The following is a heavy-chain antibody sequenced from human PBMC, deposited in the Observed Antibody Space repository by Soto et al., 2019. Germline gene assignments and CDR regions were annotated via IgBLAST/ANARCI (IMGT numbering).Heavy chain of an antibody. D-gene: IGHD3-10*01. J-gene: IGHJ6*02. CDR3: ARDLSLWFGETYGMDV. V-gene: IGHV3-21*01. CDR1: GFTFSSYS. CDR2: ISSSSSYI. Sequence: EVQLVESGGGLVKPGGSLRLSCAASGFTFSSYSMNWVRQAPGKGLEWVSSISSSSSYIYYADSVKGRFTISRDNAKNSLYLQINSLRAEDTAVYYCARDLSLWFGETYGMDVWGQGTTVTVSS.